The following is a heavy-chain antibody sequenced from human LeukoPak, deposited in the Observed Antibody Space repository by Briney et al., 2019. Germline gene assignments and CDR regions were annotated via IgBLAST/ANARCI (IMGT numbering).Heavy chain of an antibody. CDR3: ATVTKVDFNY. V-gene: IGHV3-30*09. D-gene: IGHD4-11*01. CDR2: VSVEGTGR. Sequence: PGGSLRLSCAASGFTFSSYTFYWFRQAPGKGLEWVASVSVEGTGRYFPGSVEGRFAISRDDSTKSVFLQMSNLRPEDTAVYFCATVTKVDFNYWGQGTLVTVSS. CDR1: GFTFSSYT. J-gene: IGHJ4*02.